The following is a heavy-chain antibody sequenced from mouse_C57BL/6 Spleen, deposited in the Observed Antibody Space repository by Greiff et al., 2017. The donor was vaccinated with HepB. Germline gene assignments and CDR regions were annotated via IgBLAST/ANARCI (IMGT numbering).Heavy chain of an antibody. CDR2: IDPETGGT. D-gene: IGHD1-1*01. V-gene: IGHV1-15*01. J-gene: IGHJ2*01. Sequence: VKLQESGAELVRPGASVTLSCKASGYTFTDYEMHWVKQTPVHGLEWIGAIDPETGGTAYNQKFKGKAILTADKSSSTAYMELRSLTSEDSAVYYCTRRGHYYGSLDYWGQGTTLTVSS. CDR1: GYTFTDYE. CDR3: TRRGHYYGSLDY.